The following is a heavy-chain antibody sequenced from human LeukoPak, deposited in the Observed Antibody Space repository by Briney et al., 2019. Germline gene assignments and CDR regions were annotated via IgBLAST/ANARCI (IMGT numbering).Heavy chain of an antibody. CDR2: ISHTGCT. CDR3: AKVPGRYLDFLWYFDL. Sequence: SETLSLTCSVSGDSFSSFYWHWIRQPPGKGLECIGYISHTGCTHYNPSLERRVTMSVDTSKNQFSLHLSSVTAADTAVYYCAKVPGRYLDFLWYFDLWGRGTLVTVSS. J-gene: IGHJ2*01. V-gene: IGHV4-59*01. D-gene: IGHD3-9*01. CDR1: GDSFSSFY.